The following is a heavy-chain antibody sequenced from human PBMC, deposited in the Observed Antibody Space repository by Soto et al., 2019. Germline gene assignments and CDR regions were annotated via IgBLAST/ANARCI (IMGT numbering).Heavy chain of an antibody. J-gene: IGHJ6*02. V-gene: IGHV3-53*01. CDR3: VRGTPTPGLDI. Sequence: GGSLRLSCAASGFIVRSRYISWVRQAPGKGLEWVSVIYGEGGTFYADSVRGRFTTSTDNSKNTVYLQMNSLRVEDTATYYCVRGTPTPGLDIWGRGTTVTVSS. CDR1: GFIVRSRY. CDR2: IYGEGGT. D-gene: IGHD1-1*01.